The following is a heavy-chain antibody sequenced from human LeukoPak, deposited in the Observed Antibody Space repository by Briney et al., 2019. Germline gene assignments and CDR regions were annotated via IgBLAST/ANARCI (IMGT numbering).Heavy chain of an antibody. J-gene: IGHJ6*02. V-gene: IGHV4-59*01. CDR2: IYYSGST. Sequence: SETLSLTCTVSGGSISSYYWSWIRQPPGKGLEWIGYIYYSGSTNYNPSLKSRVTISVDTSKNQFSLKLSSVTAEDTAVYYCANSLGAVAGTRGYYYYGMDVWGQGTTVTVSS. CDR1: GGSISSYY. D-gene: IGHD6-19*01. CDR3: ANSLGAVAGTRGYYYYGMDV.